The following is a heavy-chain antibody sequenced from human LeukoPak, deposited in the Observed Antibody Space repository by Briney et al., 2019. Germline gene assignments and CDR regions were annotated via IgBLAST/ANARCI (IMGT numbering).Heavy chain of an antibody. V-gene: IGHV4-39*01. D-gene: IGHD5-12*01. CDR2: IYYSGST. J-gene: IGHJ6*03. CDR3: ARQNSGYEYYYYYYMDV. Sequence: SETLSLTCTVSGGSISSSSYYWGWIRHPPGKGLEWIGSIYYSGSTYYNPSLKSRVTISVDTSKNQFSLKLSSVTAADTAVYYCARQNSGYEYYYYYYMDVWGKGTTVTVSS. CDR1: GGSISSSSYY.